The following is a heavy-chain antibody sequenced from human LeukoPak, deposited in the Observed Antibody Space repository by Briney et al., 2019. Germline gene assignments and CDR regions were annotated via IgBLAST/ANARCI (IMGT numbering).Heavy chain of an antibody. CDR1: GGTFSRYA. V-gene: IGHV1-69*13. Sequence: ASVKVSCKASGGTFSRYAISWVRQAPGQGLEWMGGIIPIFGTANYGQNLQGRVTITADESTSTAYMELSSLRSEDTAVYYCARGRRVRAFNWFDPWGQGTLVTVSS. CDR2: IIPIFGTA. D-gene: IGHD3-10*01. CDR3: ARGRRVRAFNWFDP. J-gene: IGHJ5*02.